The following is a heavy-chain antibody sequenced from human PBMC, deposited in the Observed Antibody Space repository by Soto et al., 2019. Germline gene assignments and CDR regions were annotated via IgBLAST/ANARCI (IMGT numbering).Heavy chain of an antibody. D-gene: IGHD4-17*01. CDR3: AGDDSGVDGDDAFDV. CDR1: GGSISSSNW. J-gene: IGHJ3*01. Sequence: QVHLQESGPGLVKPSGTLSLTCAVSGGSISSSNWWSWVRQPPGKGLEWIGEIHHSGSTNYNASRNSRVTISVDQSKSPFSLKLTSVTAADTAVYYCAGDDSGVDGDDAFDVWGQGTMVTVSS. CDR2: IHHSGST. V-gene: IGHV4-4*02.